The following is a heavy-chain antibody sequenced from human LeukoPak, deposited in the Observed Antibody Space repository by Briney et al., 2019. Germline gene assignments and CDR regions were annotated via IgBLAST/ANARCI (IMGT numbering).Heavy chain of an antibody. Sequence: ASVKVSCKASGYTFTCYDINWVRQATGQGLEWMGWMNPNSGNTGYAQKFQGRVTMTRNTSISTAYMELSSLRSEDTAVYYCARTDYYDSSGYYYVGSPYWGQGTLVTVSS. V-gene: IGHV1-8*01. J-gene: IGHJ4*02. CDR3: ARTDYYDSSGYYYVGSPY. CDR2: MNPNSGNT. CDR1: GYTFTCYD. D-gene: IGHD3-22*01.